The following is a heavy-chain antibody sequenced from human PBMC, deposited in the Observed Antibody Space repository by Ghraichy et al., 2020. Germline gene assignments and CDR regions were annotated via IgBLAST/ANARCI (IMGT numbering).Heavy chain of an antibody. D-gene: IGHD1/OR15-1a*01. CDR3: AKDRGPSEQVDY. CDR1: GFTFSSYA. CDR2: ISGSGGST. J-gene: IGHJ4*02. V-gene: IGHV3-23*01. Sequence: LSLTCAASGFTFSSYAMSWVRQAPGKGLEWVSAISGSGGSTYYADSVKGRFTISRDNSKNTLYLQMNSLRAEDTAVYYCAKDRGPSEQVDYWGQGTLVTVSS.